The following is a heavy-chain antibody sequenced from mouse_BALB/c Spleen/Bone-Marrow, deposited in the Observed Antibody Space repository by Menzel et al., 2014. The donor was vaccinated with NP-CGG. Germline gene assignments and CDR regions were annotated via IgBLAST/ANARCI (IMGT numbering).Heavy chain of an antibody. V-gene: IGHV1-5*01. D-gene: IGHD1-1*01. Sequence: VQLKESGTVLARPGASVKMSCKASGYSFTSYWMHWVKQRPGQGLEWIGAIYPGNSDTSYNQKFKGKAKLTAVTSASTAYMELSSLTNEDPAVYYCTRYYYGRYYAMDYWGQGTSVTVSS. J-gene: IGHJ4*01. CDR2: IYPGNSDT. CDR1: GYSFTSYW. CDR3: TRYYYGRYYAMDY.